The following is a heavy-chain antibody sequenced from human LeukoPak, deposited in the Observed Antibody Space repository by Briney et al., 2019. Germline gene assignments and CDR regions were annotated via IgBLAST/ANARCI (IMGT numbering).Heavy chain of an antibody. CDR2: SYTSGST. CDR3: ARNDYGSSGYYSDY. V-gene: IGHV4-61*02. D-gene: IGHD3-22*01. CDR1: GGSISSGSYY. Sequence: SQTLSLTCTVSGGSISSGSYYWSWIRQPAGKGLEWIGRSYTSGSTNYNPSLKSRVTISVDTSKNQFSLKLRSVTAADTAVYYCARNDYGSSGYYSDYWGQGTLVTVSS. J-gene: IGHJ4*02.